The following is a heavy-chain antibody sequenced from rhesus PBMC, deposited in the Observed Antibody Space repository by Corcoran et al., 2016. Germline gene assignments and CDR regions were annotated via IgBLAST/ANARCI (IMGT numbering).Heavy chain of an antibody. Sequence: QVQLQESGPGLVKPLETLSLTCAVSGGSISSNYWSWIRQAPGKGLEWIGYIDGSVRSTNYNPSLKSRVTLSVDTSKSRLSLKLSAVTAADTAVYYCARHAPQELEPWGQGVLVTVSS. V-gene: IGHV4S11*01. CDR2: IDGSVRST. D-gene: IGHD1-1*01. CDR3: ARHAPQELEP. J-gene: IGHJ4*01. CDR1: GGSISSNY.